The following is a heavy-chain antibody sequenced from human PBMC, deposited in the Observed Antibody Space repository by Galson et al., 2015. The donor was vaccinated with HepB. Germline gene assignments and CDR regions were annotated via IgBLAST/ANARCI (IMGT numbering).Heavy chain of an antibody. D-gene: IGHD3-22*01. V-gene: IGHV3-23*01. CDR3: AKVRYYYDSSGYHFDY. Sequence: SLRLSCAASGFTFSSYAMSWVRQAPGKGLEWVSTISGSGDHTYYADSVKGRFTISRDNSKNTLYLQMNSLRAEDTAVYYCAKVRYYYDSSGYHFDYWGQGTLVTVSS. CDR1: GFTFSSYA. J-gene: IGHJ4*02. CDR2: ISGSGDHT.